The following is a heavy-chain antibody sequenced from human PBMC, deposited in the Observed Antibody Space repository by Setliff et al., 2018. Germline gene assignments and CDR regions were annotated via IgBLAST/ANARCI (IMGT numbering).Heavy chain of an antibody. Sequence: PGGSLRLSCAASGFHFNSYGMHWVRQAPGKGLEWVTFISYDGFKIYYAESVKGRFTISRDISTNTLFLEIDSLRSEDTGLYYCAREGSIGWSQYFHHWGQGTPVTVSS. CDR1: GFHFNSYG. CDR3: AREGSIGWSQYFHH. V-gene: IGHV3-30*03. J-gene: IGHJ1*01. D-gene: IGHD6-19*01. CDR2: ISYDGFKI.